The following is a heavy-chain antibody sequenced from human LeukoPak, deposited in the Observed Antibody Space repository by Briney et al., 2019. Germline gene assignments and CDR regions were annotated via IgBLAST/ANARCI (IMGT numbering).Heavy chain of an antibody. J-gene: IGHJ4*02. Sequence: GGSLRLSCAASGFTFSSYSMNWVRQAPGKGLEWVSAISSSSSYIYYADSVKGRFTISRDNAKNSLFLQMNSLGAEDTAVYYCARVRGYSYGFHFDYWGQGTLVTVSS. D-gene: IGHD5-18*01. CDR3: ARVRGYSYGFHFDY. CDR2: ISSSSSYI. V-gene: IGHV3-21*01. CDR1: GFTFSSYS.